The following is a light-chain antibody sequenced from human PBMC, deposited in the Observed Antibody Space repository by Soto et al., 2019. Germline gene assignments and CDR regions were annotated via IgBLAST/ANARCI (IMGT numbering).Light chain of an antibody. V-gene: IGKV1-17*01. CDR1: QGIRND. CDR2: AAS. Sequence: DIQMTQFPSSLSSSVGDRVTITCRASQGIRNDLGWYQQKPGKAPKRLIYAASSLQSGVPSRFSGSGSGTEFTLAISSLQPEDSATFYGLQHSTYPLTFGQGTKVEIK. J-gene: IGKJ1*01. CDR3: LQHSTYPLT.